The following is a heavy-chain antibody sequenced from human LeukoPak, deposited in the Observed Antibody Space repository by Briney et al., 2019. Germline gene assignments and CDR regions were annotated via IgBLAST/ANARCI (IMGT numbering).Heavy chain of an antibody. CDR2: ISYDGRQN. J-gene: IGHJ3*02. CDR1: GFTFSTYA. CDR3: ARGASRADAFDI. Sequence: GGSLRLSCAASGFTFSTYAMNWVRQAPGKGLEWVAVISYDGRQNYYADSVKGRFTISRDNSKNTLYLQMNSLRAEDTAVYYCARGASRADAFDIWGQGTMVTVSS. V-gene: IGHV3-30*04. D-gene: IGHD6-13*01.